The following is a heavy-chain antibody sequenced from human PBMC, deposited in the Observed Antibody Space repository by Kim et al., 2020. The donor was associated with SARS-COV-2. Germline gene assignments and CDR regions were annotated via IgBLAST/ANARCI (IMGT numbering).Heavy chain of an antibody. D-gene: IGHD2-2*01. CDR2: IGNAGDT. J-gene: IGHJ6*02. CDR1: GFTFSSYD. CDR3: AREVGCSRTSCNYGMEV. V-gene: IGHV3-13*01. Sequence: GGSLRLSCAVSGFTFSSYDMHWVRQATGKGLEWVSGIGNAGDTYYPGSVKGRFTISRENAKNSLYLQMNSLRAGDTAVYYCAREVGCSRTSCNYGMEVGGQGTTVTVSS.